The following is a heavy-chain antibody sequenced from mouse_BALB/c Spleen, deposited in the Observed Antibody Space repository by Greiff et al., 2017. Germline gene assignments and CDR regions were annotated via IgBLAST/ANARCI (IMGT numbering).Heavy chain of an antibody. CDR3: ARRGTTEDWFAY. CDR2: ISSGGST. D-gene: IGHD1-1*01. J-gene: IGHJ3*01. Sequence: EVQRVESGGGLVKPGGSLKLSCAASGFTFSSYAMSWVRQTPEKRLEWVASISSGGSTYYPDSVKGRFTISRDNARNILYLQMSSLRSEDTAMYYCARRGTTEDWFAYWGQGTLVTVSA. V-gene: IGHV5-6-5*01. CDR1: GFTFSSYA.